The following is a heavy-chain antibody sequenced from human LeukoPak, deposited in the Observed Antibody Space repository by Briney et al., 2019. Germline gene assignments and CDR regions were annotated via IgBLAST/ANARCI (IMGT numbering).Heavy chain of an antibody. V-gene: IGHV3-30*02. CDR3: AKDYGITGTGGAWLDP. CDR2: IRYDGSNK. J-gene: IGHJ5*02. Sequence: PGGSLRLSCAASGFAFSRYGMHWVRQAPGKGLEWVAFIRYDGSNKNHADSVKGRFTISRDNSKNMLYLQMNSLRPEDTPVYYCAKDYGITGTGGAWLDPWGQGTLVTVSS. D-gene: IGHD1-20*01. CDR1: GFAFSRYG.